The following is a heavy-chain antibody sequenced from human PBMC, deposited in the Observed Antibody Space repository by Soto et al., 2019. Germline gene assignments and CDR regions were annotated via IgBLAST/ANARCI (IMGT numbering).Heavy chain of an antibody. CDR2: IYYSGST. V-gene: IGHV4-30-4*01. D-gene: IGHD6-19*01. CDR3: AREKKQWLVTWDYFDY. CDR1: GGSISSGDYY. J-gene: IGHJ4*02. Sequence: PSETLSLTCTVSGGSISSGDYYWSWIRQPPGKGLEWIGYIYYSGSTYYNPSLKSRVTISVDTSKNQFSLKLSSVTAADTAVYYCAREKKQWLVTWDYFDYWGQGTLVTVSS.